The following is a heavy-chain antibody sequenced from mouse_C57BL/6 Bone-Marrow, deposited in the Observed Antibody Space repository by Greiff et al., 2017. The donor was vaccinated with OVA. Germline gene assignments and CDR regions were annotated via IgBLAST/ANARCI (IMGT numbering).Heavy chain of an antibody. CDR2: INPSTGGT. CDR3: ARWEGYGNWNY. J-gene: IGHJ2*01. Sequence: EVQLQQSGPELVKPGASVKISCKASGYSFTGYYMNWVKQSPEKSLEWIGEINPSTGGTTYNQKFKAKATLTVDKSSSTAYMQLKSLTSEDSAVYYCARWEGYGNWNYWGQGTTLTVSS. V-gene: IGHV1-42*01. D-gene: IGHD2-10*02. CDR1: GYSFTGYY.